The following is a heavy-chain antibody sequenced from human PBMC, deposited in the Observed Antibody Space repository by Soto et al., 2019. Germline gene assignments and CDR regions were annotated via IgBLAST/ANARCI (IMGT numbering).Heavy chain of an antibody. CDR3: ARVYSGNSVFDY. CDR1: GFIFSSHW. D-gene: IGHD4-4*01. Sequence: GGSLRLSCATSGFIFSSHWMHWVRQAPGKWLVLFSRINSDGSSTNXSDSVKGRXXVSRDNAMNTPXLQMNXLRAEDTAMYYCARVYSGNSVFDYWRQGTQVTXSS. V-gene: IGHV3-74*01. J-gene: IGHJ4*02. CDR2: INSDGSST.